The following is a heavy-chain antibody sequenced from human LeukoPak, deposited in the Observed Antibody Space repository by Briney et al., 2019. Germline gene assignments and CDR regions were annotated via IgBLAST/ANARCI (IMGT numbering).Heavy chain of an antibody. CDR1: GFTFSSYE. D-gene: IGHD3-10*02. CDR2: ISSSGSTI. CDR3: AELGITMIGGV. Sequence: GGSLRLSCAASGFTFSSYEINSVRQAPGKGLEWVSYISSSGSTIYYADSVKGRFTISRDNAKNSLYLQMNNLRAEDTAVYYCAELGITMIGGVWGKGTRSPSPQ. V-gene: IGHV3-48*03. J-gene: IGHJ6*04.